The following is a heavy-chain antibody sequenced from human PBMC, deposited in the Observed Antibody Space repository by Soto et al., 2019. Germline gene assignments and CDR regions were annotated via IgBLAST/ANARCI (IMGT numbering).Heavy chain of an antibody. J-gene: IGHJ4*02. CDR2: ISWDGGST. D-gene: IGHD3-22*01. CDR1: GFTFEDYT. V-gene: IGHV3-43*01. Sequence: EVQLVESGGIVVQPGGSLRLSCSASGFTFEDYTMNWVRQAPGKGLEWVSVISWDGGSTFYADSVKGRFTISRDNSKNSLYLQMNSLRTEDTAWYYCAKDMWGNCYDSSLDYWGPGTLVTVSS. CDR3: AKDMWGNCYDSSLDY.